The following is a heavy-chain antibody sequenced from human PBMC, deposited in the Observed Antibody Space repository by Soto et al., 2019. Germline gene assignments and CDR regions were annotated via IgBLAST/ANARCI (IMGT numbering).Heavy chain of an antibody. CDR1: GYTFTSYY. V-gene: IGHV1-46*01. J-gene: IGHJ6*03. Sequence: ASVKVSCKASGYTFTSYYMHWVRQAPGQGLEWMGRINPSRGSANYAQKFQGRVTITADKSTSTAYMELSSLRSEDTAVYYCARDLRGTTLSASYYYMDVWGKGTTVTVSS. CDR2: INPSRGSA. CDR3: ARDLRGTTLSASYYYMDV. D-gene: IGHD1-7*01.